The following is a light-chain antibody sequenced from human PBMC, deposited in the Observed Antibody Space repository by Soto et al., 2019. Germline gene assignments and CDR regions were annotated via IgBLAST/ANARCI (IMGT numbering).Light chain of an antibody. CDR3: QQYVSSPQT. CDR2: GAS. CDR1: QSVSSSY. V-gene: IGKV3-20*01. J-gene: IGKJ1*01. Sequence: EIVLTQSPGTLSLSPGERATLSCRASQSVSSSYLAWYQQKPGQAPRLLIYGASNRATGIPDRFSGSGSGTDFTLTISRLEPEDFAMYFCQQYVSSPQTFGQGTKVDNK.